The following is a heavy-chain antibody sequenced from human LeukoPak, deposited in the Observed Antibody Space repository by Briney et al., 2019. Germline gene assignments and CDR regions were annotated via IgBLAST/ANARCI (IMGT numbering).Heavy chain of an antibody. J-gene: IGHJ4*02. D-gene: IGHD2-2*02. CDR3: AKLNTD. Sequence: PGRSLRLSCAASGFTFSSYGMHWVRQAPGKGLEWVAVISYDGSNKYYADSVKGRFTISRDNSKNTLYLQMNSLRAEDTAVYYCAKLNTDWGQGTLVTVSP. V-gene: IGHV3-30*18. CDR1: GFTFSSYG. CDR2: ISYDGSNK.